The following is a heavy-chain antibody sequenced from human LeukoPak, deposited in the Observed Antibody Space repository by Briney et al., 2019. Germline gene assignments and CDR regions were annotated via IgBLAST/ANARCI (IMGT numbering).Heavy chain of an antibody. D-gene: IGHD2-21*02. V-gene: IGHV4-59*01. CDR1: GGSISSYY. J-gene: IGHJ6*03. CDR3: ARVPRGAYCGGDCQNYYYYYYMDV. CDR2: IYYSGST. Sequence: SETLSLTCTVSGGSISSYYWSWIRQPPGKGLEWIGYIYYSGSTNYNPSLKSRVTISVDTSKNQFSLKLSSVTAADTAVYYCARVPRGAYCGGDCQNYYYYYYMDVWGKGTTVTVSS.